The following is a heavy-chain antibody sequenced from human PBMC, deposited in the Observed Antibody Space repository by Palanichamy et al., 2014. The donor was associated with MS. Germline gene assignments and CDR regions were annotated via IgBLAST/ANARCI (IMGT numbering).Heavy chain of an antibody. J-gene: IGHJ3*01. D-gene: IGHD3-16*01. Sequence: QVHLVQSGAEVKKPGASVKVSCKASGYTFTRYYIYWVRQAPGQGLEWMGIINPSDGSTVYAQKFQGRVTMTRDTSTSTVYIDLSSLRFEDTALYYCARDVGGKFLKFWGQGTMVTVSS. CDR3: ARDVGGKFLKF. CDR2: INPSDGST. CDR1: GYTFTRYY. V-gene: IGHV1-46*01.